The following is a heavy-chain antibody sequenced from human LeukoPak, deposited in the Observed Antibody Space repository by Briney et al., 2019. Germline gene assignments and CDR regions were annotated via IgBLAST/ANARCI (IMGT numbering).Heavy chain of an antibody. CDR1: GFNFSNYA. CDR3: AKDRSDTAMVYAIDY. V-gene: IGHV3-23*01. D-gene: IGHD5-18*01. Sequence: GGSLRLSCAASGFNFSNYAMTWVRQAPEKGLEWVSGISSSDGTTYYADSVKGRFTISRDNSKNTLFLQMNSLRAEGTAIYFCAKDRSDTAMVYAIDYWGQGTLVTVSS. J-gene: IGHJ4*02. CDR2: ISSSDGTT.